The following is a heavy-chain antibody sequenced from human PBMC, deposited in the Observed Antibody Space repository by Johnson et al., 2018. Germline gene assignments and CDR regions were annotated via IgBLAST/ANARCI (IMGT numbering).Heavy chain of an antibody. CDR1: GFTFSSFG. V-gene: IGHV3-30*18. Sequence: QVQLVESGGGVVQPGRSLRLSCAASGFTFSSFGMHWVRQAPGKGLECVAVISSDGSNQYYADSVKGRFPISRDNSSNPLYLQMNNLRAEDTAVYYCAKDRGASGGWYFDLWGRGILVTVSS. J-gene: IGHJ2*01. CDR3: AKDRGASGGWYFDL. CDR2: ISSDGSNQ. D-gene: IGHD2-15*01.